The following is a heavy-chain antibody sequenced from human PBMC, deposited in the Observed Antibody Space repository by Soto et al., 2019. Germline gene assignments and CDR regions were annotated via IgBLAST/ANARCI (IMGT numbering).Heavy chain of an antibody. J-gene: IGHJ2*01. V-gene: IGHV3-23*01. CDR2: ISGSGGST. CDR3: AKDASSSGWYWYFDL. D-gene: IGHD6-19*01. Sequence: GGSLRLSCAASGFTFSSYAMSWVRQAPGKGLEWVSGISGSGGSTYYTDSVKGRFIISRDKSKKTLYVQMNSLRAEDTAVYYCAKDASSSGWYWYFDLWGRGTLVTVSS. CDR1: GFTFSSYA.